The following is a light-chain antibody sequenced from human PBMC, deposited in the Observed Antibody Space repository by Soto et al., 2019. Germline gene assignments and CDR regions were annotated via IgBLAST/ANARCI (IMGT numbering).Light chain of an antibody. J-gene: IGLJ1*01. V-gene: IGLV1-40*01. CDR2: RNT. CDR3: QSCDSSLSGSGV. Sequence: QSVLTQPPSVSGATGQRVTISCTGSSSNIGAGYDVHWYQQLPGTAPKLLIYRNTNRPSGVPDRFSGSKSGTSASLAITGLQAEDEADYYCQSCDSSLSGSGVFGTGTKVTVL. CDR1: SSNIGAGYD.